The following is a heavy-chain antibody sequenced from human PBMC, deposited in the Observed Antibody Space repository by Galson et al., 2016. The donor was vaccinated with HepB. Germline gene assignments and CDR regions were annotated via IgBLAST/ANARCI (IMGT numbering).Heavy chain of an antibody. CDR2: ISGSGGST. V-gene: IGHV3-23*01. CDR3: AKIKGPYGDYPFTFFDC. Sequence: SLRLSCAASGFSFSSYAMSWVRQAPGKGLEWVSAISGSGGSTYYADSVKGRFTISRDNSKNTVYLQVDNLRVDDTAFYYCAKIKGPYGDYPFTFFDCWGQGTLVTVAS. CDR1: GFSFSSYA. J-gene: IGHJ4*02. D-gene: IGHD4-17*01.